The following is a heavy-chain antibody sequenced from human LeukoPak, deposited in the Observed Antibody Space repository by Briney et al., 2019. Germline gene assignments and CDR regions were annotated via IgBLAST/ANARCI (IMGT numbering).Heavy chain of an antibody. J-gene: IGHJ5*02. CDR1: GFTFSAYA. CDR2: ISGSGGIT. Sequence: GGSLRLSCAASGFTFSAYAISWGRQAPGKGREWVSAISGSGGITYYADCVKGRFTISRGNSKNTLYLQMNSLRAEDTAVYYCAKHDPRRVVITNWFDPWGQGTLVTVSS. V-gene: IGHV3-23*01. D-gene: IGHD3-22*01. CDR3: AKHDPRRVVITNWFDP.